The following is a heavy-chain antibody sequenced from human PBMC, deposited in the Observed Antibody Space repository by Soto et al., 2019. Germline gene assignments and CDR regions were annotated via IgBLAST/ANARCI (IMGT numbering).Heavy chain of an antibody. CDR3: ARACSSNSCYDVFDY. CDR1: GGSISSYY. CDR2: IYTSGST. V-gene: IGHV4-4*07. D-gene: IGHD2-2*01. Sequence: SETLSLTCTVSGGSISSYYWSWIRQPAGKGLEWIGRIYTSGSTNYNPSLKSRVTLSVDTSKNQFSLKLSSVTAADTAVYYCARACSSNSCYDVFDYWGQGTLVTVSS. J-gene: IGHJ4*02.